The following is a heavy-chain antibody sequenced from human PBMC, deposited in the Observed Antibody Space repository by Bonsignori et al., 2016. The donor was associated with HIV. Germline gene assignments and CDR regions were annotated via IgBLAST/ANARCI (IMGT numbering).Heavy chain of an antibody. CDR3: AAEAVALHHLDS. CDR2: FDPDDAET. V-gene: IGHV1-24*01. J-gene: IGHJ4*02. D-gene: IGHD6-19*01. Sequence: QVQLIQSGPEVKKPGASVKVSCKVSGSTLNKLSIHWVRQSPGKGLEWLGGFDPDDAETIYTRDFQGRATVTEDPSTDTAYLELRRLTPEDTAVYFCAAEAVALHHLDSWGQGTLVTVSS. CDR1: GSTLNKLS.